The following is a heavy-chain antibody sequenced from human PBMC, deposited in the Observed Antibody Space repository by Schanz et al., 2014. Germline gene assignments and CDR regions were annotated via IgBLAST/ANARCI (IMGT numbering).Heavy chain of an antibody. CDR2: ISSSSSTI. CDR1: GFTFNNFN. V-gene: IGHV3-48*04. CDR3: ARPSDSSWYMDV. D-gene: IGHD2-21*02. J-gene: IGHJ6*03. Sequence: PGGSLRLSCAASGFTFNNFNMNWVRQAPGKGLEWVSYISSSSSTIYYADSVKGRFTISRDNAKNSLYLQMNSLRAEDTAVYYCARPSDSSWYMDVWGKGTTVTVSS.